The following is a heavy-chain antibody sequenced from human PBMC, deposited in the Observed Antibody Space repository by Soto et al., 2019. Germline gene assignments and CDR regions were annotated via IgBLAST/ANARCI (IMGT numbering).Heavy chain of an antibody. D-gene: IGHD5-18*01. V-gene: IGHV3-48*02. CDR1: GFTFSSHS. CDR2: ISGSGATK. Sequence: PGGSLRLSCAASGFTFSSHSINWVRQAPGKGLEWVSYISGSGATKYYADSVKGRFTISRDNARNSLYLQMSSLSDEDTAVYYCARDIRGFSYLVDYWGQATLVTV. J-gene: IGHJ4*02. CDR3: ARDIRGFSYLVDY.